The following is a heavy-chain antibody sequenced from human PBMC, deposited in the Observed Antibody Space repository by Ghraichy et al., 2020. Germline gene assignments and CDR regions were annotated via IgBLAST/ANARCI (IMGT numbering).Heavy chain of an antibody. Sequence: GVLNISCAASGFTFSSYWMHWVRQAPGKGLVWVSRINSDGSSTSYADSVKGRFTISRDNAKNTLYLQMNSLRAEDTAVYYCARDPSSGSYVVLDYWGQGTLVTVSS. J-gene: IGHJ4*02. CDR2: INSDGSST. V-gene: IGHV3-74*01. CDR1: GFTFSSYW. CDR3: ARDPSSGSYVVLDY. D-gene: IGHD6-19*01.